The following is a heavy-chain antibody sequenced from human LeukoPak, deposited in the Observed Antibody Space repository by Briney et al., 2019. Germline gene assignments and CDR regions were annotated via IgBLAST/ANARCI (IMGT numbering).Heavy chain of an antibody. Sequence: GGSLRLSCTASGFTFSSYAMSWVRQAPGKGLEWVSAIGGSGSSTSYADSVKGRFTISRDNSKNTLYLQMNSLRAEDTAVYYCAKELYSGYGPFDYWGQGTLVTVSS. J-gene: IGHJ4*02. V-gene: IGHV3-23*01. D-gene: IGHD5-12*01. CDR3: AKELYSGYGPFDY. CDR2: IGGSGSST. CDR1: GFTFSSYA.